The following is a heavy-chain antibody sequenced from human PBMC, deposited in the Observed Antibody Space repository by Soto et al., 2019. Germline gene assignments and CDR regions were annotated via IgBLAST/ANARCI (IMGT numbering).Heavy chain of an antibody. Sequence: ASVKVSCKASGYTFTSYGISWARQAPGQGLEWMGWISAYNGNTNYAQKLQGRVTMTTDTSTSTAYMELRSLRSDDTAVYYCASACSGGSCYSSLYYGMDVWGQGTTVTVSS. CDR1: GYTFTSYG. D-gene: IGHD2-15*01. J-gene: IGHJ6*02. CDR2: ISAYNGNT. V-gene: IGHV1-18*01. CDR3: ASACSGGSCYSSLYYGMDV.